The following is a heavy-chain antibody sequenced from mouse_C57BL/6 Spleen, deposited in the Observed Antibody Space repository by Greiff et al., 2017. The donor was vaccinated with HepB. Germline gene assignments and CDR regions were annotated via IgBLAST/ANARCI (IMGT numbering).Heavy chain of an antibody. CDR1: GYTFTSYW. D-gene: IGHD2-4*01. CDR2: IHPNSGST. Sequence: QVQLQQPGAELVKPGASVKLSCKASGYTFTSYWMHWVKQRPGQGLEWIGMIHPNSGSTNYNEKFKSKATLTVDKSSSTAYMQLSSLTSEDSAVYYCARIYYDYDGQNAMDYWGQGTSVTVSS. V-gene: IGHV1-64*01. J-gene: IGHJ4*01. CDR3: ARIYYDYDGQNAMDY.